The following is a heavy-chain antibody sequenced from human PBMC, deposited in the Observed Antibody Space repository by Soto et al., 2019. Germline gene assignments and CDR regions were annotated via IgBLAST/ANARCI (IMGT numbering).Heavy chain of an antibody. CDR1: GFTFSSYA. Sequence: EVQLLESGGGLVQPGGSLRLSCAASGFTFSSYAMKWVRQAPGKGLEWVSLLGESGTPTYYADSVKGRFTISRDNSGNTPFLEMYSLRAEDTAFYYCARYLLDVRYYGMDVCGQGTTVTVSS. V-gene: IGHV3-23*01. CDR3: ARYLLDVRYYGMDV. D-gene: IGHD1-26*01. CDR2: LGESGTPT. J-gene: IGHJ6*01.